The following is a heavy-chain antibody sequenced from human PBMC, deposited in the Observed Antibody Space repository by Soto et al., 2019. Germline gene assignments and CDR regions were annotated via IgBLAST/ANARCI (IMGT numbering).Heavy chain of an antibody. V-gene: IGHV3-7*02. D-gene: IGHD6-25*01. J-gene: IGHJ4*02. CDR3: ATHDGPAAAGLGLAF. CDR2: IHEDKNAK. Sequence: EVRLVESGGGLVQPGGSLRLSCEASGFTFSSRWMTWVRQGPGKGLEWVANIHEDKNAKDYVDSVKGRFTISRDNAKNPLYLQMNRLRDEDTAVYYCATHDGPAAAGLGLAFWGPGDLVIVSS. CDR1: GFTFSSRW.